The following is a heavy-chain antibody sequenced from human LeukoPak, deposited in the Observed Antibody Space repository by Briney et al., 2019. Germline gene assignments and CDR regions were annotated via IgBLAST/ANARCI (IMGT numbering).Heavy chain of an antibody. V-gene: IGHV4-38-2*02. D-gene: IGHD3-10*01. CDR1: GYSISSGYY. Sequence: SETLPLTCTVSGYSISSGYYWSWIRQPAGKGLEWIGRIYGSGSTNFNPSLKSRLTMSVDTSKNQFSLDLSSVTATDTAVYYCARDTSGGFNWFDPWGQGTLVTVSS. J-gene: IGHJ5*02. CDR2: IYGSGST. CDR3: ARDTSGGFNWFDP.